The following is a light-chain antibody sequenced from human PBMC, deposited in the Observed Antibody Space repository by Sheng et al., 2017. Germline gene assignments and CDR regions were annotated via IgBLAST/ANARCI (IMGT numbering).Light chain of an antibody. CDR3: NSRDSSELYVV. V-gene: IGLV3-19*01. CDR1: SLRSFS. CDR2: GKN. J-gene: IGLJ2*01. Sequence: SSELTQDPALSVALGQTVRITCQGDSLRSFSASWYRQKPGQAPVLVIDGKNDRPSGIPDRFSGSSSGNTAALTITGAQAEDEADYYCNSRDSSELYVVFGGGPKLTVL.